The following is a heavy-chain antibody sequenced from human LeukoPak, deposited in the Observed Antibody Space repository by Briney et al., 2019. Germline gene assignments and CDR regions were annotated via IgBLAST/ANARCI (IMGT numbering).Heavy chain of an antibody. CDR3: ARLSTGYYPIFDY. J-gene: IGHJ4*02. D-gene: IGHD3-9*01. CDR1: GFTFDDYA. V-gene: IGHV3-9*01. Sequence: GGSLRHSCAASGFTFDDYAMHWGRQAPGKGLEGVSGISWNSGSIGYADSVKGRFTISRDNAKNSLYLQMNSLRAEDTALYYCARLSTGYYPIFDYWGQGTLVTVSS. CDR2: ISWNSGSI.